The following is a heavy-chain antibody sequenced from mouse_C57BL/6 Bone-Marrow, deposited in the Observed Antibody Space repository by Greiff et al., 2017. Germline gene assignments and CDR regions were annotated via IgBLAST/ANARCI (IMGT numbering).Heavy chain of an antibody. V-gene: IGHV1-81*01. CDR3: ARGGYPWFAY. CDR2: IYPRSGNT. Sequence: QVQLQQSGAELARPGASVKLSCKASGYTFTSYGISWVKQRPGQGLEWIGEIYPRSGNTYYNEKFKGKATLTADKSSSTAYMELRSLTSEDSAVYFCARGGYPWFAYWGQGTLVTVSA. J-gene: IGHJ3*01. D-gene: IGHD2-2*01. CDR1: GYTFTSYG.